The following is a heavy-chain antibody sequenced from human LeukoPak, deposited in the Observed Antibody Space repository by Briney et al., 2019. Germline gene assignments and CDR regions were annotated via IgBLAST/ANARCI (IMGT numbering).Heavy chain of an antibody. CDR3: ARDYYDSSGYYYDRNFDY. V-gene: IGHV3-30*03. D-gene: IGHD3-22*01. CDR1: GFTFSSSA. Sequence: PGGSLRLSCAASGFTFSSSAMSWVRQAPGKGLEWVAFISYDGSNENIADSVKGRFTISRDNSKNTLYLQMNSLRAEDTAVYYCARDYYDSSGYYYDRNFDYWGQGTLVTVSS. J-gene: IGHJ4*02. CDR2: ISYDGSNE.